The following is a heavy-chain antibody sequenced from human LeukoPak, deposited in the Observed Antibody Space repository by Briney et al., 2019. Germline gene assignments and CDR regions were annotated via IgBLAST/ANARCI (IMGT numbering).Heavy chain of an antibody. D-gene: IGHD4-17*01. CDR2: ISWNSGSI. CDR3: AKTTLYGDYVAPEYYFDY. Sequence: GGSLRLSCAASGFTFDDYAMHWVRQAPGKGLEWVSGISWNSGSIGYADSVKGRFTISRDNAKNSLYLQMNSLRAEDTALYYCAKTTLYGDYVAPEYYFDYWGQGTLVTVSS. CDR1: GFTFDDYA. J-gene: IGHJ4*02. V-gene: IGHV3-9*01.